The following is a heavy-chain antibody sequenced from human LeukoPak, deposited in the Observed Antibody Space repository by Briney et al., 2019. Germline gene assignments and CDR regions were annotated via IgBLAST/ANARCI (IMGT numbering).Heavy chain of an antibody. V-gene: IGHV4-59*12. CDR1: GGSISSYY. Sequence: SETLSLTCTVSGGSISSYYWSWIRQPPGKGLEWIGYIYYSGSTNYNPSLKSRVTISVDTSKNQFSLKLSSVTAADTAVYYCARDLRDYYYMDVWGKGTTVTVSS. J-gene: IGHJ6*03. CDR3: ARDLRDYYYMDV. CDR2: IYYSGST.